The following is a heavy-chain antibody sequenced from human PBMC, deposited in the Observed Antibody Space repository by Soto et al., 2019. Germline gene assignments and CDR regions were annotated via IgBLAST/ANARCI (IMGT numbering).Heavy chain of an antibody. J-gene: IGHJ4*02. V-gene: IGHV4-34*01. CDR2: TNHRGVT. D-gene: IGHD3-16*01. Sequence: QVHLQQWGAGLLKPSETLSLSCTVSGASFSEYYWSWSRHPPGKGLEWIGETNHRGVTHYNRSLKSRVTISVETCKNQFSLRLSSVTAADTGVYYCARFGRMGVDHWGQGTLVIVSS. CDR3: ARFGRMGVDH. CDR1: GASFSEYY.